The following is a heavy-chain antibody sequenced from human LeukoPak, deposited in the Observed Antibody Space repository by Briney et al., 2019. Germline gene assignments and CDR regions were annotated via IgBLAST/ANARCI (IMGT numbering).Heavy chain of an antibody. Sequence: ASVTVSCTASGYTFTGYYMHWVRQAPGQGLEWMGWINPNSGGTNYAQKFQGRVTMTRDTSISTAYMELSRLRSDDTAVYYCAVSGCSSTSCYDGINAFDIWGQGTMVTVSS. V-gene: IGHV1-2*02. CDR2: INPNSGGT. CDR1: GYTFTGYY. CDR3: AVSGCSSTSCYDGINAFDI. J-gene: IGHJ3*02. D-gene: IGHD2-2*01.